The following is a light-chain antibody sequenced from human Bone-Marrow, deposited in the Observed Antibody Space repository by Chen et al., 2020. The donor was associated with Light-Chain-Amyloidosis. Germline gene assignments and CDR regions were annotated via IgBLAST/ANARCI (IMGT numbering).Light chain of an antibody. CDR1: QSVGSY. CDR3: QQRSNWPPALT. V-gene: IGKV3-11*01. J-gene: IGKJ4*01. CDR2: DAS. Sequence: EFVLTQSPATLSLSPGERATLSCRASQSVGSYLAWYQQKPGQAPRLLIYDASNRAIGIPARFSGSGSGTEFTLTISSLEPEDFAVYYCQQRSNWPPALTFGGGTKVEIK.